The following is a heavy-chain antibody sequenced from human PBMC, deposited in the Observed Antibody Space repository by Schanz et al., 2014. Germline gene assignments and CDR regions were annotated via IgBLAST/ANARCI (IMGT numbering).Heavy chain of an antibody. Sequence: EVHLLESGGGLVQPGGSLRLSCAASGFTFSSYAMSWVRQAPGKGLEWVSSISSGGNPYYANSVKGRFGISRDNSKNTLYLQMNSLRAEDTAVYYCAKGRFGELSAFDIWGQGTMXTVSS. CDR3: AKGRFGELSAFDI. D-gene: IGHD3-10*01. J-gene: IGHJ3*02. CDR2: ISSGGNP. V-gene: IGHV3-23*01. CDR1: GFTFSSYA.